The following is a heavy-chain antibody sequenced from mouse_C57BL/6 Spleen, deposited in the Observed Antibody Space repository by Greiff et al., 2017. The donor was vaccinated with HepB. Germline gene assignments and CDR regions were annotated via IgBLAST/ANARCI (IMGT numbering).Heavy chain of an antibody. Sequence: EVQLQQSGPELVKPGASVKISCKASGYTFTDYYMNWVKQSHGKSLEWIGDINPNNGGTSYNQKFKGKATLTVDKSSSTAYMELRSLTSEDSAVYYCARPPLYYGSSYWYFDVWGTGTTVTVSS. CDR1: GYTFTDYY. CDR2: INPNNGGT. V-gene: IGHV1-26*01. D-gene: IGHD1-1*01. J-gene: IGHJ1*03. CDR3: ARPPLYYGSSYWYFDV.